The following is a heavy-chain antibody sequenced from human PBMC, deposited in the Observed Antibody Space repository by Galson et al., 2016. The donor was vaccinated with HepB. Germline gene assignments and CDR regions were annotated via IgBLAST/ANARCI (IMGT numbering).Heavy chain of an antibody. V-gene: IGHV4-39*07. D-gene: IGHD6-13*01. J-gene: IGHJ3*01. CDR1: GGSISSSSSSFF. CDR3: ARRARAAGGLSPAFDF. Sequence: SETLSLTCSVSGGSISSSSSSFFWSWIRQPPGQGLEWIGSVSHTGSTYYNPSLRGRVTFSVGTSKNQFSLKLTSMTAADTAVYFCARRARAAGGLSPAFDFWGQGTLVTVSS. CDR2: VSHTGST.